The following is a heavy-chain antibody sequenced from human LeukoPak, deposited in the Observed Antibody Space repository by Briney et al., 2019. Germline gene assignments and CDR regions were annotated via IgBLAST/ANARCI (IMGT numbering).Heavy chain of an antibody. D-gene: IGHD6-13*01. CDR2: ISGGGSTT. J-gene: IGHJ4*02. CDR3: AKVSIAAADTLRNYDY. Sequence: GGSLRLSCAASGFTFSSYAMSWVRQAPGKGLEWVSVISGGGSTTYYADSVKGRFTISRDNSKNTLYLQMNGLRADDTAIYYCAKVSIAAADTLRNYDYWGQGTLVTVSS. V-gene: IGHV3-23*01. CDR1: GFTFSSYA.